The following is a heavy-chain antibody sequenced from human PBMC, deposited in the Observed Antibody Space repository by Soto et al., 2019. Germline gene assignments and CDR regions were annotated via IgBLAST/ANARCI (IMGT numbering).Heavy chain of an antibody. D-gene: IGHD5-12*01. Sequence: QVQLQESGPGLVKPSETLSLTCSVSGGSISTYHWSWIRQPAGKGLEWIGRIYSSGSTNYNPSLKSRITMSIDTSKNQSALKLRSVTAAETAMYYCARALAEGGGYPDHWGQGTLVTVSS. CDR3: ARALAEGGGYPDH. CDR2: IYSSGST. J-gene: IGHJ4*02. V-gene: IGHV4-4*07. CDR1: GGSISTYH.